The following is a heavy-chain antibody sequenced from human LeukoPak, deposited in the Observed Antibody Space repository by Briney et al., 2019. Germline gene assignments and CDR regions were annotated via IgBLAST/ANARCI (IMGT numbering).Heavy chain of an antibody. J-gene: IGHJ5*02. D-gene: IGHD5-12*01. CDR2: INHSGST. V-gene: IGHV4-34*01. CDR3: ARLGVATPDYGFDP. Sequence: MSSETLSLTCAVYGGSFSGYYWSWIRQPPGKGLEWIGEINHSGSTNYNPSLKSRVTISVDTSKNQFSLKWTSVTAADTAMYYCARLGVATPDYGFDPWGQGTLVTVSS. CDR1: GGSFSGYY.